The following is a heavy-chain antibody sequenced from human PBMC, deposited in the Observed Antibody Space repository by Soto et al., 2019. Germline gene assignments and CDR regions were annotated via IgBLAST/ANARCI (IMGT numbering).Heavy chain of an antibody. J-gene: IGHJ5*02. CDR3: GAYCSRTYYYDWFDP. CDR1: GGSIGSSSYY. CDR2: LYYTGTT. D-gene: IGHD2-2*01. Sequence: QMQLQESGPGLVKASETLTLTCSVSGGSIGSSSYYFGWIRQPPGKGLEWIGSLYYTGTTYYNSSLKSRVPISADKSQNQFSLRLSSVTAADTAVYYCGAYCSRTYYYDWFDPWGQGTLVTVSS. V-gene: IGHV4-39*01.